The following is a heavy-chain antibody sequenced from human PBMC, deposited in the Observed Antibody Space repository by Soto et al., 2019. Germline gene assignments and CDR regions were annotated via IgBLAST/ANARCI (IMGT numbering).Heavy chain of an antibody. CDR1: GGTFRSDA. V-gene: IGHV1-69*12. CDR2: INPIFGTA. Sequence: QVQLVQSGAEVKKPGSSVKVSCKASGGTFRSDAISWVRQAPGQGLEWMGGINPIFGTANYAQKFQGRVTITADESTSTAYMELSSLRSEDTAVYYCASALGPELEHLHYWGQGTLVTVSS. J-gene: IGHJ4*02. D-gene: IGHD1-1*01. CDR3: ASALGPELEHLHY.